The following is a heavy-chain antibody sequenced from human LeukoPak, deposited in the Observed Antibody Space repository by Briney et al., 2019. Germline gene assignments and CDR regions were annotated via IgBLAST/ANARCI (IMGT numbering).Heavy chain of an antibody. J-gene: IGHJ4*02. V-gene: IGHV3-21*04. D-gene: IGHD2-15*01. CDR1: GFTFSSYS. CDR2: ISSSSSYI. CDR3: AKAGYCSGGSCYHNDY. Sequence: PGGSLRLSCAASGFTFSSYSMNWVRQAPGKGLEWVSSISSSSSYIYYADSVKGRFTISRDNAKNSLYLQMNSLRAEDTAVYYCAKAGYCSGGSCYHNDYWGQGTLVTVSS.